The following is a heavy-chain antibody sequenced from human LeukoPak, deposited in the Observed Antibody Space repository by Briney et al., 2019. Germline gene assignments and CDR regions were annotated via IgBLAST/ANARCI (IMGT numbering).Heavy chain of an antibody. D-gene: IGHD3-3*01. J-gene: IGHJ6*03. CDR2: GHHSGST. CDR3: ARDGSRGGFWSGSSLHSMDV. Sequence: SETLSLTCTVSGYSISSNYYWGWVRQPPGKGLEWIGSGHHSGSTSYNPSLKSRVTISVDTSKNQFSLKVTYVTATDTAVYYCARDGSRGGFWSGSSLHSMDVWGKGTTVTVSS. CDR1: GYSISSNYY. V-gene: IGHV4-38-2*02.